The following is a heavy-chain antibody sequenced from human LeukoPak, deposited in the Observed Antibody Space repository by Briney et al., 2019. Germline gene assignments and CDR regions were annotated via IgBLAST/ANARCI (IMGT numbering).Heavy chain of an antibody. CDR1: GYTFTSYA. CDR2: INTNTGNP. Sequence: ASVKVSCKASGYTFTSYAMNWVRQAPGQGLEWMGWINTNTGNPTYAQGFTGRFVFSLDTSVSTAYLQISSLKAEDTAVYYCARDLSCSGGSCYPDDAFDIWGQGTMVTVSS. CDR3: ARDLSCSGGSCYPDDAFDI. V-gene: IGHV7-4-1*02. D-gene: IGHD2-15*01. J-gene: IGHJ3*02.